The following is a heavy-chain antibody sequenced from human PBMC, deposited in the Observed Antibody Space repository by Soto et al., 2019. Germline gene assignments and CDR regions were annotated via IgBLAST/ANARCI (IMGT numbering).Heavy chain of an antibody. CDR1: GFTFSSYA. Sequence: GGSLRLSCAASGFTFSSYAMSWVRQAPGKGLEWVSAISGSGGSTYYADSVKGRFTISRDSSKNTLYLQMNSLRAEDTAVYYCAKVEGGRYYDSSGPYFGYWGQGTLVTVSS. D-gene: IGHD3-22*01. CDR2: ISGSGGST. CDR3: AKVEGGRYYDSSGPYFGY. J-gene: IGHJ4*02. V-gene: IGHV3-23*01.